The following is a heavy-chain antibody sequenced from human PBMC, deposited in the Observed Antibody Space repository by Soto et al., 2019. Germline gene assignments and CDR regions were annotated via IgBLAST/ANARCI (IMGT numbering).Heavy chain of an antibody. J-gene: IGHJ4*02. V-gene: IGHV3-30-3*01. CDR2: ISYDASNT. CDR1: GFTFGTYS. CDR3: ATPQRGYFDLDY. D-gene: IGHD3-9*01. Sequence: PGESLKISCTASGFTFGTYSMHWVRQAPGKGLEWVAVISYDASNTYYADSVKGRFTISRDNSKNALFLQMNSLRPEDTAVYYCATPQRGYFDLDYWGQGILVTVSS.